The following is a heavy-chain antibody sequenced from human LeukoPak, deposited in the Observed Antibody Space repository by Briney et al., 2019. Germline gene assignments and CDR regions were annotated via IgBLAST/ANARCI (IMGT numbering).Heavy chain of an antibody. Sequence: ASVKVSCKASGYTFTSYYIHWVRQAPGQGLEWMGIISPSSGGTNYVQKFQGRVTMTRDTSTGTVYMELSSLTSEDTAVYYCARRSMVRGVSKPEFDYWGQGALVTVSS. J-gene: IGHJ4*02. CDR1: GYTFTSYY. D-gene: IGHD3-10*01. V-gene: IGHV1-46*01. CDR3: ARRSMVRGVSKPEFDY. CDR2: ISPSSGGT.